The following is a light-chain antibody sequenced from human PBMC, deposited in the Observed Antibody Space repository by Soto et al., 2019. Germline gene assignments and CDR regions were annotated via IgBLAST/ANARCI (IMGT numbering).Light chain of an antibody. V-gene: IGLV2-14*03. CDR2: GVT. J-gene: IGLJ1*01. CDR3: SSFTSNRIYV. Sequence: QSALTQPTSVSGSPGQSITISCTGNHNDIGTYDYVSWYQQHPGRAPRLLIHGVTTRPSGISGRFSASKSGLTAYLTISGLQPEDEADYYCSSFTSNRIYVFGHGTKVTVL. CDR1: HNDIGTYDY.